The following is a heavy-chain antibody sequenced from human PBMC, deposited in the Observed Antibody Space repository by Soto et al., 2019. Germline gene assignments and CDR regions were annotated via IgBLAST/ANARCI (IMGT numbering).Heavy chain of an antibody. Sequence: PSETLSLTCNVSVDSFSSDSYYWTWIRQPPGKGLEWIGYISSSGSTKYNPSLKSRVTISLDTSSNQFSLELTSVTAADTAIYYCARDIRGYSRAFDFWGQGTLVTVSS. CDR1: VDSFSSDSYY. V-gene: IGHV4-61*01. CDR3: ARDIRGYSRAFDF. D-gene: IGHD5-18*01. CDR2: ISSSGST. J-gene: IGHJ4*02.